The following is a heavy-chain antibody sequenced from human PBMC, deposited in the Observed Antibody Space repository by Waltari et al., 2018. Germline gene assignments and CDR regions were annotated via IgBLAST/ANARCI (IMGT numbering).Heavy chain of an antibody. CDR3: AKAYAIVVVPAATAAFDY. CDR1: SYA. CDR2: ISGSGGST. D-gene: IGHD2-2*01. V-gene: IGHV3-23*01. Sequence: SYAMSWVRQAPGKGLEWVSAISGSGGSTYYADSVKGRFTISRDNSKNTLYLQMNSLRAEDTAVYYCAKAYAIVVVPAATAAFDYWGQGTLVTVSS. J-gene: IGHJ4*02.